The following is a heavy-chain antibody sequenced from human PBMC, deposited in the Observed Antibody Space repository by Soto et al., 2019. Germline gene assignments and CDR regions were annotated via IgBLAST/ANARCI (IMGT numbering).Heavy chain of an antibody. CDR1: GYTFTSYG. J-gene: IGHJ6*02. CDR2: ISAYNGNT. Sequence: ASVKVSCKASGYTFTSYGISWGRQAPGQGLEWMGWISAYNGNTNYAQKLQGRVTMTTDTSTSTAYMELRSLRADDTAVYYCAKEGVYFRAWWGAIDYHGMDVWGQGTTVTVSS. V-gene: IGHV1-18*04. CDR3: AKEGVYFRAWWGAIDYHGMDV. D-gene: IGHD2-8*02.